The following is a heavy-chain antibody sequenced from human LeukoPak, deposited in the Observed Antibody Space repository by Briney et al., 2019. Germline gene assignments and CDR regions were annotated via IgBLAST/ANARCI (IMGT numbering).Heavy chain of an antibody. J-gene: IGHJ4*02. CDR1: GYSISSGYY. V-gene: IGHV4-38-2*02. Sequence: ETLSLTCTVSGYSISSGYYWGWIRQPPGKGLEWIGSIYHSGSTYYNPSLKSRVTISVDTSKNQFSLKLSSVTAADTAVYYCARAVSSPADFDYWGQGTLVTVSS. CDR2: IYHSGST. CDR3: ARAVSSPADFDY. D-gene: IGHD2/OR15-2a*01.